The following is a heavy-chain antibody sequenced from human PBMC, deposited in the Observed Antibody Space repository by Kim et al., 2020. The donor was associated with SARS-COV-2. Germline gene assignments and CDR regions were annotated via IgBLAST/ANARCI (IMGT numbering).Heavy chain of an antibody. CDR1: GFTFSDYY. CDR3: ASMKFRGGYNFDY. Sequence: GGSLRLSCAASGFTFSDYYMSWIRQAPGKGLEWVSYISSSSSYTNYADSVKGRFTISRDNAKNSLYLQMNSLRAEDTAVYYCASMKFRGGYNFDYWGQGTLVTVSS. CDR2: ISSSSSYT. D-gene: IGHD5-18*01. J-gene: IGHJ4*02. V-gene: IGHV3-11*03.